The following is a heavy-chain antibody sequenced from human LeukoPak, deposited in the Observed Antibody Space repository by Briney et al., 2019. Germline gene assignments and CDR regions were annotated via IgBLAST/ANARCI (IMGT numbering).Heavy chain of an antibody. CDR3: AREGVPAAHFDY. D-gene: IGHD2-2*01. CDR1: GGSISSGDYY. CDR2: IYYSGST. V-gene: IGHV4-30-4*01. Sequence: SQTLSPTCTVSGGSISSGDYYWGWIRQPPGKGVEWIGYIYYSGSTYYNPSLKSRVTISVDTSKNQFSLKLSSVTAADTAVYYCAREGVPAAHFDYWGQGTLVTVSS. J-gene: IGHJ4*02.